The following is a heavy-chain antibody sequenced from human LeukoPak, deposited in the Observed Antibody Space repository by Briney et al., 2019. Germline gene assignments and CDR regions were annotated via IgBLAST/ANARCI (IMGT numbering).Heavy chain of an antibody. CDR2: MNPNSGNT. Sequence: GASVKVSCKASGYTFTSYDINWVRQATGQGLEWMGWMNPNSGNTGYAQKFQDRVTMTRNTSISTAYMELSSLRSEDTAVYYCARAGPLWFGESMDVWGQGTTVTVSS. CDR3: ARAGPLWFGESMDV. D-gene: IGHD3-10*01. CDR1: GYTFTSYD. V-gene: IGHV1-8*01. J-gene: IGHJ6*02.